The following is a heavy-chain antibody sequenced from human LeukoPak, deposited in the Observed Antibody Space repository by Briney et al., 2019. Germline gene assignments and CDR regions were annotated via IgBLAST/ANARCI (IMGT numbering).Heavy chain of an antibody. CDR3: TTGVAAAGTGGLDY. Sequence: GGSLRLSCAASGFTFSNAWMSWVRQAPGKGLEWVGRIKSKTDGGTTDYAAPVKGRFTISRDDSKNTLYLQMNSLKTEDTAVYYCTTGVAAAGTGGLDYWGQGTLVTVSS. J-gene: IGHJ4*02. CDR2: IKSKTDGGTT. V-gene: IGHV3-15*01. D-gene: IGHD6-13*01. CDR1: GFTFSNAW.